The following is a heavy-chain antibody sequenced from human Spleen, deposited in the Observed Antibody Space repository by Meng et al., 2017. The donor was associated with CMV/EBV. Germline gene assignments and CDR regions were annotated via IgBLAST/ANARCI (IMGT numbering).Heavy chain of an antibody. CDR1: GDSMSTYY. CDR3: ARGGGFFLTP. Sequence: SETLSLTCTVSGDSMSTYYWSWVRQTPEKGLEWIGYMYYSGTTNYNPSLKSRVAISVDTSKNQFSLKLSSVTAADTAVYYCARGGGFFLTPWGQGTLVTVSS. J-gene: IGHJ5*02. CDR2: MYYSGTT. V-gene: IGHV4-59*01. D-gene: IGHD3-16*01.